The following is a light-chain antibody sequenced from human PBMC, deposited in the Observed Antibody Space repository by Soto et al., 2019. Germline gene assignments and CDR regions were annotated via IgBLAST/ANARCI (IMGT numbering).Light chain of an antibody. CDR3: QQYSGNSFT. Sequence: DIQMTQSPSTLSASVGDRVTITCRASQSVFIWLAWYRHKPGRAPKLLIFDGTNLENGVPSRFSGGGSETEFTLTISSLQPDDFATYDCQQYSGNSFTFGQGPKVDIK. J-gene: IGKJ2*01. V-gene: IGKV1-5*01. CDR1: QSVFIW. CDR2: DGT.